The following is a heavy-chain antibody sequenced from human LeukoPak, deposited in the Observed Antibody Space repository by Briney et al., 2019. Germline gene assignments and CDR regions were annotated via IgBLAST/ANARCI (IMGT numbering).Heavy chain of an antibody. CDR3: AKDIPSSSWYLGY. Sequence: HPGGSLRLSCAASGFTVSSNYMSWVRQAPGKGLEWVSVIYSGGSTYYADSVKGRFTISRDNSKNTLYLQMNSLRAEDTAVYYCAKDIPSSSWYLGYWGQGTLVTVSS. J-gene: IGHJ4*02. CDR2: IYSGGST. D-gene: IGHD6-13*01. V-gene: IGHV3-66*02. CDR1: GFTVSSNY.